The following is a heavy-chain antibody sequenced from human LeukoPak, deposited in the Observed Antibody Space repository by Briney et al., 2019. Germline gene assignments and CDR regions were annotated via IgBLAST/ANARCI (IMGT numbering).Heavy chain of an antibody. CDR2: IKQDGDEE. J-gene: IGHJ4*02. CDR3: ARGRPTRGTDY. V-gene: IGHV3-7*04. CDR1: GFTFSSYW. Sequence: GGSLTLSCAASGFTFSSYWMNWVRQAPGQGLEWVATIKQDGDEEYYGASVKGRFTISRDNANKSLYLQMSSLRGEDTAAYYCARGRPTRGTDYWGQGTLVTVSS. D-gene: IGHD2-15*01.